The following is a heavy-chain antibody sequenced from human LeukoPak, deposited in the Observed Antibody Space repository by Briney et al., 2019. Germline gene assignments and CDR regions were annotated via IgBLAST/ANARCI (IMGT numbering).Heavy chain of an antibody. CDR2: ISSSSSYI. CDR3: ARNWHYYDISGSRGAFDI. V-gene: IGHV3-21*01. J-gene: IGHJ3*02. CDR1: GFTVSSNY. Sequence: PGGSLRLSCAASGFTVSSNYMNWVRQAPGKGLEWVSSISSSSSYIYYADSVKGRFTISRDNAKNSLFLQMNSLRAEDTAVYYCARNWHYYDISGSRGAFDIWGQGTMVTVSS. D-gene: IGHD3-22*01.